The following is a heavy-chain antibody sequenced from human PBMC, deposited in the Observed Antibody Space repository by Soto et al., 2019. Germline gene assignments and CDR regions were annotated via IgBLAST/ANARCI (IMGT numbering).Heavy chain of an antibody. D-gene: IGHD1-26*01. CDR1: GFTVSSSY. CDR3: AREWETIGLSMDV. V-gene: IGHV3-53*01. Sequence: GGSLRLSCAVAGFTVSSSYMSWVRQAPGKGLEWVSVIYSGGSTHYADSVRGRFTISRDNSKNTLYLQMNSLRAEDTAVYYCAREWETIGLSMDVWGQGTTVTVSS. J-gene: IGHJ6*02. CDR2: IYSGGST.